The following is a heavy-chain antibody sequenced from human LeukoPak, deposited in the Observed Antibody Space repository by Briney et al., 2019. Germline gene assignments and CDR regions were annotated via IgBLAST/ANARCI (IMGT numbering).Heavy chain of an antibody. J-gene: IGHJ2*01. V-gene: IGHV4-30-2*01. Sequence: SQTLSLTCAVSGGSISSGSYSWSWIRQPPGKGLEWIGYIYHSGRTYYNPSLKSRVTISIDRSKNQFSLKLSSVTAADTAVYYCARVSKYFGSGSHWYFDLWGRGTLVTVSS. CDR1: GGSISSGSYS. CDR3: ARVSKYFGSGSHWYFDL. D-gene: IGHD3-10*01. CDR2: IYHSGRT.